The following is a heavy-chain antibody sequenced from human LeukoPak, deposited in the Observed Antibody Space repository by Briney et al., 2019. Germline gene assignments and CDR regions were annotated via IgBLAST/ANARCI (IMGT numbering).Heavy chain of an antibody. CDR3: ARESSSGWQYY. CDR2: INPSGGST. D-gene: IGHD6-19*01. Sequence: ASVKVSCKASGYTFTSYYMHWVRRAPGQGLEWMGIINPSGGSTSYAQKFQGRVTMTRDTSTSTVYMELSSLRSEDTAVYYCARESSSGWQYYWGQGTLVTVSS. CDR1: GYTFTSYY. J-gene: IGHJ4*02. V-gene: IGHV1-46*01.